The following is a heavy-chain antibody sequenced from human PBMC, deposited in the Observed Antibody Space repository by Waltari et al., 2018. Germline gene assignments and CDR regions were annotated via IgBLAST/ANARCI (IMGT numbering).Heavy chain of an antibody. CDR2: LSYDGNNG. CDR1: GFTFSNYA. D-gene: IGHD5-18*01. J-gene: IGHJ6*03. V-gene: IGHV3-30-3*01. CDR3: ARDSWASHTGVVTYYYHMDV. Sequence: QVQLVESGGGVVQPGGSLRLSCAASGFTFSNYAMHWVRQAPGKGLEGVAGLSYDGNNGYYAHSMKGRFTISRDNSKNTLYLQINSLRPEDTAVYHCARDSWASHTGVVTYYYHMDVWGKGTTVTVSS.